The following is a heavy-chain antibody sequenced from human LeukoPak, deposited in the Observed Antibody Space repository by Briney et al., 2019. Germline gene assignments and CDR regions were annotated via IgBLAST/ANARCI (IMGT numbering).Heavy chain of an antibody. CDR3: ARQGWEGTSGTTWDYYYGMDV. CDR1: GYSFTSYW. Sequence: GESLKVSCKGSGYSFTSYWISWVRQMPGKGLEWMGRIDPSDSYTNYSPSFQGHVTISADKSISTAYLQWSSLEASDTAMYYCARQGWEGTSGTTWDYYYGMDVWGKGTTVTVSS. CDR2: IDPSDSYT. V-gene: IGHV5-10-1*01. J-gene: IGHJ6*04. D-gene: IGHD1-1*01.